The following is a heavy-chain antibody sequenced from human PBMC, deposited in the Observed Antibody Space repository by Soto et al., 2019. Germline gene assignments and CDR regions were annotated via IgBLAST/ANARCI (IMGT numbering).Heavy chain of an antibody. CDR2: IYYSGST. D-gene: IGHD3-10*01. Sequence: PSETLSLTCPVSGGSISSYYWSWIRQPPGKGLEWIGYIYYSGSTNYNPSLKSRVTISVDTSKNQFSLNLRSVTAADTAVYYCASMGYHYGSGSYPLDYWGQGTLVTVSS. CDR3: ASMGYHYGSGSYPLDY. V-gene: IGHV4-59*08. J-gene: IGHJ4*02. CDR1: GGSISSYY.